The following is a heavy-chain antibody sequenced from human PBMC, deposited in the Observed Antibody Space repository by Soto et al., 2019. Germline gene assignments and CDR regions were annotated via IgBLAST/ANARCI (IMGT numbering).Heavy chain of an antibody. Sequence: QVQLVQSGAEVKKPGSSVKVSCKASGGTFSSYAISWVRQAPGQGLEWMGGIIPIFGTANYAQKFQGRVTITADESTSTAYMELSSLRSEDTAVYYCAREDYYDSSRYPLQGTYNWFYPWGQGTLVTVSS. V-gene: IGHV1-69*01. CDR1: GGTFSSYA. D-gene: IGHD3-22*01. CDR2: IIPIFGTA. J-gene: IGHJ5*02. CDR3: AREDYYDSSRYPLQGTYNWFYP.